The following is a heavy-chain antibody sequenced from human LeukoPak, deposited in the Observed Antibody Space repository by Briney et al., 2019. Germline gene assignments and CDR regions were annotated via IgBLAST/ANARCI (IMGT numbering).Heavy chain of an antibody. D-gene: IGHD1-7*01. V-gene: IGHV3-30*02. CDR2: IHHDGSNK. CDR3: ARDYPGELFDY. J-gene: IGHJ4*02. CDR1: GFTFSSYG. Sequence: GGSLRLSCTASGFTFSSYGMHRVRQAPGKGLDWVAFIHHDGSNKYYADSVKGRFTISRDNSKNTLSLQMNSLRAEDTAVYYCARDYPGELFDYWGQGTLVTVSS.